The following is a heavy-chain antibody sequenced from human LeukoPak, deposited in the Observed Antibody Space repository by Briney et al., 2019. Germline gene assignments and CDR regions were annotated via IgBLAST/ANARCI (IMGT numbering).Heavy chain of an antibody. Sequence: PGGSLRLSCAAPGFTFSSYSMNWVRQAPGKGLEWVSSISSSSSYIYYADSVKGRFTISRDNAKNSLYLQMNSLRAKDTAVYYCAREGLSTLNWFDPWGQGTLVTVSS. V-gene: IGHV3-21*01. CDR3: AREGLSTLNWFDP. CDR2: ISSSSSYI. D-gene: IGHD3-16*02. J-gene: IGHJ5*02. CDR1: GFTFSSYS.